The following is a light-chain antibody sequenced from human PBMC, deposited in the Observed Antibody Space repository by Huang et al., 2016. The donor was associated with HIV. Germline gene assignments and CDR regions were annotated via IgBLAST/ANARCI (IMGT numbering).Light chain of an antibody. CDR2: SSS. CDR1: ENIRRY. Sequence: DIQMTQSPSSLSASVGDRVTITCRASENIRRYLNWYQQKPGKPPKLLIHSSSTLQSGVQSRYSGSESGTDFTLTITSLQPEDFATYYCQGSLSIPHTFGQGTNLEIK. CDR3: QGSLSIPHT. J-gene: IGKJ2*01. V-gene: IGKV1-39*01.